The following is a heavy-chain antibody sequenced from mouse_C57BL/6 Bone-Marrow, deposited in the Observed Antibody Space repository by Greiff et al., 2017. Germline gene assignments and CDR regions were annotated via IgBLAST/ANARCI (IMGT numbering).Heavy chain of an antibody. Sequence: EVKLVESGGGLVKPGGSLKLSCAASGFTFSSYAMSWVRQTPEKRLEWVATISAGGSYTYYPDNVKGRFTISRENAKNNLYLQMSNLKSEDTDMYYCERGRLRYFCYRGESTTLTVSS. CDR2: ISAGGSYT. CDR1: GFTFSSYA. J-gene: IGHJ2*01. V-gene: IGHV5-4*03. CDR3: ERGRLRYFCY. D-gene: IGHD1-1*01.